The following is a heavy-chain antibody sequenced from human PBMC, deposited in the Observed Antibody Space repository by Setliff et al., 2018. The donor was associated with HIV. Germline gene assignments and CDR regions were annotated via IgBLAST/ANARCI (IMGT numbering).Heavy chain of an antibody. Sequence: ASVKVSCKASGGTFSSYVISWVRQAPGQGPEWMGGIIPMYGVTNYAQKFQGRVTITTDESTSTAYMELSSLRSEDTAVYYCAKVRPRQLVSAKPPYFFDYWGQGTLVTVS. CDR1: GGTFSSYV. CDR2: IIPMYGVT. CDR3: AKVRPRQLVSAKPPYFFDY. J-gene: IGHJ4*02. D-gene: IGHD6-13*01. V-gene: IGHV1-69*05.